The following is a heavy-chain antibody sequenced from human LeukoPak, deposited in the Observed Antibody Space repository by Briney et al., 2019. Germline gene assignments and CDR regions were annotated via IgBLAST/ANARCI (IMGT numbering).Heavy chain of an antibody. D-gene: IGHD5-12*01. V-gene: IGHV3-23*01. J-gene: IGHJ4*02. Sequence: GGSLRLSCAASGFTLRSYDMSWVRQAPGKGLEWVAATSGSGVNSYYADSVRGRFTISRDNSQNTLYLQMDSLRAEDTALYCCAKESSGYDFDYWGREPWSPSPQ. CDR2: TSGSGVNS. CDR1: GFTLRSYD. CDR3: AKESSGYDFDY.